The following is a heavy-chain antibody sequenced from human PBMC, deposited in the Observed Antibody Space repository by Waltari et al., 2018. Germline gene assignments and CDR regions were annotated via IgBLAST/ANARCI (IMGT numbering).Heavy chain of an antibody. CDR3: TSDAFGNSIGGVFDY. CDR2: INWNSGNI. Sequence: EVQLVESGGGLVQPGRSLRLSCVGSGFSFADRAMHWVRQVPGSCLHWVSGINWNSGNIGYADSVKGRFTISRDNAKNSLYLQINSVRTEDTALYYCTSDAFGNSIGGVFDYWGQGTLVNVSS. V-gene: IGHV3-9*01. D-gene: IGHD3-3*01. CDR1: GFSFADRA. J-gene: IGHJ4*02.